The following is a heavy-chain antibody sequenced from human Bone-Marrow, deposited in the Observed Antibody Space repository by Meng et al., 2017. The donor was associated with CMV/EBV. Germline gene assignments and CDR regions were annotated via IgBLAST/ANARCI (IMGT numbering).Heavy chain of an antibody. J-gene: IGHJ5*02. D-gene: IGHD3-3*01. CDR3: ARVFGVVIGGWFDP. Sequence: SVKVSCKASGGTFSSYAISWVRQAPGQGLEWMGGIIPIFGTANYAQKFQGRVTITTDESTSTAYMELSSLRSEDKAVYYCARVFGVVIGGWFDPWGQGTLITVSS. CDR1: GGTFSSYA. V-gene: IGHV1-69*05. CDR2: IIPIFGTA.